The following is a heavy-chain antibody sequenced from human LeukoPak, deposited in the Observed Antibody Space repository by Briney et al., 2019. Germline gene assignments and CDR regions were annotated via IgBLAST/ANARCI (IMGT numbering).Heavy chain of an antibody. J-gene: IGHJ4*02. CDR3: ARDQQWLLS. D-gene: IGHD6-19*01. CDR2: MNPNSGNT. V-gene: IGHV1-8*01. Sequence: ASVKVSCKASGYTFTSYDINWVRQATGQGLEWMGWMNPNSGNTGYAQKFQGRVTMTRDTSTSTVYMELSSLRSEDTAVYYCARDQQWLLSWGQGTLVTVSS. CDR1: GYTFTSYD.